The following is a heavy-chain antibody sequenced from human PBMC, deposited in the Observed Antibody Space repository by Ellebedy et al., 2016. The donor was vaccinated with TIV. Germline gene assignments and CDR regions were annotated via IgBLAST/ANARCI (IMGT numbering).Heavy chain of an antibody. CDR1: GFSLSTSGVG. D-gene: IGHD2-21*02. CDR3: ARMRVGVVTTLNWFDP. Sequence: SGPTLVKPTQTLTLTCTFSGFSLSTSGVGVGWIRQPPGKALEWLALIYWNDDKRYSPSLKSRLTITKDTSKNQVVLTMTNMDPVDTATYYCARMRVGVVTTLNWFDPWGQGTLVTVSS. J-gene: IGHJ5*02. CDR2: IYWNDDK. V-gene: IGHV2-5*01.